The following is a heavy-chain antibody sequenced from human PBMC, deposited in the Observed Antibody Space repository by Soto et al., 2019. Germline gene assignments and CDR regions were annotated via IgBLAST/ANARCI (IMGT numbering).Heavy chain of an antibody. V-gene: IGHV1-8*01. Sequence: ASVKVSCKASGYTFTSYDINWVRQATGQGLEWMGWMNPNSGNTGYAQKFQGRFTISRDNSKNTLYLQMNSLRAEDTAVYYCAKGIAPADYYYMDVWGKGTTVTVSS. D-gene: IGHD6-13*01. J-gene: IGHJ6*03. CDR2: MNPNSGNT. CDR1: GYTFTSYD. CDR3: AKGIAPADYYYMDV.